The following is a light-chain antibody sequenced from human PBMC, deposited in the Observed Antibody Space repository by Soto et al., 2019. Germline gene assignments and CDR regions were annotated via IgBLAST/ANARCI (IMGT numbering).Light chain of an antibody. J-gene: IGLJ1*01. CDR2: EVN. V-gene: IGLV2-14*01. CDR3: FSFKTTSTQV. Sequence: QSALTQPASLSGSPGQSITISCTGTSSDIGAYDYASWFQQHPGKAPKLMISEVNNRPSGVSNRFSGSKSGNTAYLTISGLQVEDEAEYFCFSFKTTSTQVFGTGTKVTVL. CDR1: SSDIGAYDY.